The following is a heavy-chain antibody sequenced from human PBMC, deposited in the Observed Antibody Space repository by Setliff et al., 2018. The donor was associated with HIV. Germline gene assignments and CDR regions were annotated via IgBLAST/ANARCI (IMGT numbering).Heavy chain of an antibody. CDR3: AKGRSGYDSRLYYYHHGMDV. V-gene: IGHV4-34*01. J-gene: IGHJ6*02. CDR1: GGSFRGYY. D-gene: IGHD5-12*01. Sequence: SETLSLTCVVYGGSFRGYYWSWIRQPPGKGLEWIGESNQSGSGNYNPSHKSRVTISVDTSKNEFSLNMGSVTAADTAVYYCAKGRSGYDSRLYYYHHGMDVWGQGTTVTVSS. CDR2: SNQSGSG.